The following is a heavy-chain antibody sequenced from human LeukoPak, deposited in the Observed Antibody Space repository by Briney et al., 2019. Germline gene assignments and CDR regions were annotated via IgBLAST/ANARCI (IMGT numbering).Heavy chain of an antibody. CDR2: MNPYSGNT. CDR1: GYTLTSYD. D-gene: IGHD3-16*01. J-gene: IGHJ6*03. CDR3: ARAHYGARPYYYYYVDV. V-gene: IGHV1-8*01. Sequence: GASVKVSCKASGYTLTSYDINWVRQASGQGLEWMGWMNPYSGNTGYAQKFQGRVTMTRNTSISTAYMELSSLRSEDTAVYYCARAHYGARPYYYYYVDVWGKGTTVTISS.